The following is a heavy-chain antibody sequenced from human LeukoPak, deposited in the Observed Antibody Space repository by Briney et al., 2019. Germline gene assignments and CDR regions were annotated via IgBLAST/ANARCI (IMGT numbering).Heavy chain of an antibody. J-gene: IGHJ4*02. V-gene: IGHV3-11*04. CDR2: ISRCGSTI. Sequence: GGSLRLSCAASGFTFSDYYMSWIWQAPRKGLEWVSYISRCGSTIYYADSVKGRFTISRDNAKNSLYLQMNSLRAEDTAVYYCASGYDSSGYYYSEFDYWGQGTLVTVSS. D-gene: IGHD3-22*01. CDR3: ASGYDSSGYYYSEFDY. CDR1: GFTFSDYY.